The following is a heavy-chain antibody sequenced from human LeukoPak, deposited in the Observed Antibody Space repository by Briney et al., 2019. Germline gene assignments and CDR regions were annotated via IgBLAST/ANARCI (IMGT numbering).Heavy chain of an antibody. J-gene: IGHJ4*02. CDR1: GGSISSSSYY. Sequence: SETLSLTCTVSGGSISSSSYYWGWIRQPPGTGLEWIGSIYYSGSTYYNPSLKSRVTISVDTSKNQFSLKLSSVTAADTAVYYCARHPIGYRSGGSCRPFDYWGQGTLVTVSS. D-gene: IGHD2-15*01. CDR2: IYYSGST. V-gene: IGHV4-39*01. CDR3: ARHPIGYRSGGSCRPFDY.